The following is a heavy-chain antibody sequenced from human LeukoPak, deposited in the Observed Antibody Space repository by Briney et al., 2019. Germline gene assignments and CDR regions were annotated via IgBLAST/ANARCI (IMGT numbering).Heavy chain of an antibody. CDR1: GFTFNTYA. CDR3: AKEDYYDNNPY. V-gene: IGHV3-23*01. CDR2: ISGSGGST. Sequence: GGSLRLSCAASGFTFNTYAMSWVRQGPGKGLEWVSAISGSGGSTYYADSVKGRFTISRDNSKNTLYLQMNSLRAEDTAVYYCAKEDYYDNNPYWGQGTLVTVSS. J-gene: IGHJ4*02. D-gene: IGHD3-22*01.